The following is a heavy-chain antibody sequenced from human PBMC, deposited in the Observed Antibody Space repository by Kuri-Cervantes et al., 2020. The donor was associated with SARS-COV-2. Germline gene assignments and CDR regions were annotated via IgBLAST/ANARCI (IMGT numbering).Heavy chain of an antibody. J-gene: IGHJ4*02. CDR2: IYYSGST. CDR3: ARVSYSSSFYVDY. Sequence: SETLSLTCTVSGGSISSSSYYWGWIRQPPGKGLEWIGSIYYSGSTNYNPTLKSRVTISVDTSKNQFCLKMSSVTAADTAAYYCARVSYSSSFYVDYWGQGTLVTVSS. D-gene: IGHD6-13*01. CDR1: GGSISSSSYY. V-gene: IGHV4-39*07.